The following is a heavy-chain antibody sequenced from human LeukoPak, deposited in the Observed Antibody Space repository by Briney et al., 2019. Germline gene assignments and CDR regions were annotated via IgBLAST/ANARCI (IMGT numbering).Heavy chain of an antibody. V-gene: IGHV3-30*18. CDR3: AKYSSSSNYYYGMDV. D-gene: IGHD6-6*01. CDR1: GFRFNTYG. CDR2: ISNDGTNE. Sequence: GGSLRLSCAASGFRFNTYGMHWVRQAPGKGLEWVALISNDGTNEYYGDSVKGRFTISRGNSKNTLYLQMNSLRGEDTAVYYCAKYSSSSNYYYGMDVWGQGTTVTVSS. J-gene: IGHJ6*02.